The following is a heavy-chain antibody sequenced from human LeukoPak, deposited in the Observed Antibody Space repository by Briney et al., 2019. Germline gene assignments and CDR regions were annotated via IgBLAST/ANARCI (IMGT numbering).Heavy chain of an antibody. D-gene: IGHD3-3*01. Sequence: SVKVSCKASGGTFSSYAISWVRQAPGQGLEWMGRIIPIFGIANYAQKFQGRVTITADKSTSTAYMELSSLRSEDTAVYYCARNLKTIFGVVIPYFDYWGQGTLVTVSS. V-gene: IGHV1-69*04. CDR1: GGTFSSYA. CDR3: ARNLKTIFGVVIPYFDY. CDR2: IIPIFGIA. J-gene: IGHJ4*02.